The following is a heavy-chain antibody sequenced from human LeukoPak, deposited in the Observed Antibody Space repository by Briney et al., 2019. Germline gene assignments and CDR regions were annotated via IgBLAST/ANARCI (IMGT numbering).Heavy chain of an antibody. Sequence: SETLSLTCAVYGGSFSGYYWSWIRQPPGKGLEWIGEINHSGSTNYNPSLKSRVTISVDTSKNQFSLKLSSVTAADTAVYYCAVNLRYCSSTSCPGASRWFDPWGQGTLVTVSS. CDR3: AVNLRYCSSTSCPGASRWFDP. CDR2: INHSGST. J-gene: IGHJ5*02. CDR1: GGSFSGYY. D-gene: IGHD2-2*01. V-gene: IGHV4-34*01.